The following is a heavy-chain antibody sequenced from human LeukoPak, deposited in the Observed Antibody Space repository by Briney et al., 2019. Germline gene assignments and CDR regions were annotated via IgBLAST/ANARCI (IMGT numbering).Heavy chain of an antibody. CDR1: GYTFTGYY. D-gene: IGHD2-2*01. CDR2: INPNSGGT. J-gene: IGHJ4*02. Sequence: ASVKVSCKASGYTFTGYYTHWVRQAPGQGLEWMGWINPNSGGTNYAQKFQGRVTMTRDTSISTAYMELSRLRSDDTAVYYCARVRDSYCSSTSCYYFDYWGQGTLVTVSS. V-gene: IGHV1-2*02. CDR3: ARVRDSYCSSTSCYYFDY.